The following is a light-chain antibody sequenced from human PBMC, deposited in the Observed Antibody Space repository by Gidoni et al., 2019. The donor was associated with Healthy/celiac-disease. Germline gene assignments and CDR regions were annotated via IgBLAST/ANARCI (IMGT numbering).Light chain of an antibody. CDR1: QSVSSN. J-gene: IGKJ2*01. Sequence: EIVMTQSPATLSVAPGERATPSCRASQSVSSNLAWYQQKPGQAPRLLIYAASTRATDIPARFSGSGSGTEFTLTISSLQSEDFAVYYCQQYNNWPPLYTFGQGTKLEIK. V-gene: IGKV3-15*01. CDR3: QQYNNWPPLYT. CDR2: AAS.